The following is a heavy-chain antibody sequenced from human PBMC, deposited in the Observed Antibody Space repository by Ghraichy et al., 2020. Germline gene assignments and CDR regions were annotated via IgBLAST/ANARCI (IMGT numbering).Heavy chain of an antibody. V-gene: IGHV3-21*01. CDR2: ISSSSSYI. D-gene: IGHD6-6*01. CDR1: GFTFSSYS. J-gene: IGHJ4*02. CDR3: ARDLYSSSGELDH. Sequence: GGSLRLSCAASGFTFSSYSMNWVRQAPGKGLEWVSSISSSSSYIYYADSVKGRFTISRDNAKNSLYLQMNSLRAEDTAVYYCARDLYSSSGELDHWGQGTLVTVSS.